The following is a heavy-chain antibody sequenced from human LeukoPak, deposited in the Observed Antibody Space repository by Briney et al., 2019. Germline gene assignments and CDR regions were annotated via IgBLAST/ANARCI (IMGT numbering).Heavy chain of an antibody. D-gene: IGHD3-10*01. J-gene: IGHJ6*02. V-gene: IGHV1-2*02. CDR3: ARDGGVGLLWFGELLHGMDV. CDR2: INPNSGGT. Sequence: ASVKVSCKASGYTFTGYYMHWVRQAPGQGLEWMGWINPNSGGTNYAQKFQGRVTMTRDTSISTAYMELSRLRSDDTAAYYCARDGGVGLLWFGELLHGMDVWGQGTTVTVSS. CDR1: GYTFTGYY.